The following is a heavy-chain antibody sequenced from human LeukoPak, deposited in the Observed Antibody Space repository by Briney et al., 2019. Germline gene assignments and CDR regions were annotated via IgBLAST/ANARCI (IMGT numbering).Heavy chain of an antibody. J-gene: IGHJ4*02. CDR2: IYYTGST. D-gene: IGHD4-17*01. Sequence: SETLSLTCTVSGGSISSYYWSWVRQPPGAGLEWLAYIYYTGSTNYNPSLKTRLTISVDTSKNQFSLRLNSVTAADTAVYYCARGAPDDYGDYGYFDYWGQGTLVTVSS. V-gene: IGHV4-59*08. CDR3: ARGAPDDYGDYGYFDY. CDR1: GGSISSYY.